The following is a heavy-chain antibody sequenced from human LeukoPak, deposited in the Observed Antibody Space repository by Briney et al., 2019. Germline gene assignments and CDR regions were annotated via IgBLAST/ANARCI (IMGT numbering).Heavy chain of an antibody. V-gene: IGHV4-39*01. CDR3: ASVSRAAAGTKGWFDP. Sequence: PSETLSLTCTVSGGSISSSSYYWGWLRQPPGKGLEWIGSIYYSGSTYYNPSLKRRVTISVDTSKNQFSLKLSSVTAADTAVYYCASVSRAAAGTKGWFDPWGQGTLVTVSS. CDR1: GGSISSSSYY. J-gene: IGHJ5*02. D-gene: IGHD6-13*01. CDR2: IYYSGST.